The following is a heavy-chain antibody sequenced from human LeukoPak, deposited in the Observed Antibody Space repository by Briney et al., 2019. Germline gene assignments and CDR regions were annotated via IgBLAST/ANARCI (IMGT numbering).Heavy chain of an antibody. CDR2: INAGNGNT. J-gene: IGHJ4*02. D-gene: IGHD3-22*01. CDR1: GYTFTSYA. V-gene: IGHV1-3*03. CDR3: ARGVYYDSSGGFYYFDY. Sequence: ASVKVSCKASGYTFTSYAMHWVRQAPGQRLEWMGWINAGNGNTKYSQEFQGRVTITRDTSASTAYMELSSLRSEDMAVYYCARGVYYDSSGGFYYFDYWGQGTLVTVSS.